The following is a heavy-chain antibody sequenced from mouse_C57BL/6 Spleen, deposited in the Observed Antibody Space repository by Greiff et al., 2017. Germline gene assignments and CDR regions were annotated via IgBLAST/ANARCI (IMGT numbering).Heavy chain of an antibody. CDR2: IYPSDSET. CDR3: ARSEYYGSSFYAMDY. Sequence: QVQLQQPGAELVRPGSSVKLSCKASGYTFTSYWMDWVKQRPGQGLEWIGNIYPSDSETHYNQKFKDKATLTVDKSSSTAYLQLSSLTSEDSAVYYCARSEYYGSSFYAMDYWGQGTSVTVSS. V-gene: IGHV1-61*01. CDR1: GYTFTSYW. D-gene: IGHD1-1*01. J-gene: IGHJ4*01.